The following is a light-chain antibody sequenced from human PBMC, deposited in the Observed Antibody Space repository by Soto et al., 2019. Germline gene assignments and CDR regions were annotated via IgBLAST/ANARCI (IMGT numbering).Light chain of an antibody. Sequence: EIVMTQSPDSQAVSLGERATIKCKSSQSVLYSSNDRSYLAWFQQKPGQPPKALIYWASSRESGVPDRFSGSGSGTDFTLSISSLQAEDVAVYFCQQYFTTPWTFGQGTKVDIK. CDR2: WAS. CDR3: QQYFTTPWT. CDR1: QSVLYSSNDRSY. V-gene: IGKV4-1*01. J-gene: IGKJ1*01.